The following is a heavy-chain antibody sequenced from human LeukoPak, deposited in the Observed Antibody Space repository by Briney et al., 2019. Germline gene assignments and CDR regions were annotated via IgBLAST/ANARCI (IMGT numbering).Heavy chain of an antibody. V-gene: IGHV1-24*01. CDR3: ARIQEVPIAVAGTGYYFDY. CDR2: FDPEDGET. D-gene: IGHD6-19*01. J-gene: IGHJ4*02. CDR1: GYTLTELS. Sequence: ASVKVSCKVSGYTLTELSMHWVRQAPGKGLEWMGGFDPEDGETIYAQKFQGRVTMTEDTSTDTAYMELSSLRSEDTAVYYCARIQEVPIAVAGTGYYFDYWGQGTLVTVSS.